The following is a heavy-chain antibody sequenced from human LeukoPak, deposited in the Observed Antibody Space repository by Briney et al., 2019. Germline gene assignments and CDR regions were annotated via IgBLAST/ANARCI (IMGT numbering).Heavy chain of an antibody. CDR3: VTDYGA. V-gene: IGHV1-69*13. J-gene: IGHJ5*02. CDR2: IIPMFDKP. D-gene: IGHD4-17*01. Sequence: ASVKVSCKVSGGTFSSYVLRWVRQAPGQGLEWMGGIIPMFDKPNYARKFQGRVAISADGSTSTTYMELSSLRSDDTAIYYCVTDYGAWGQGTLVTVSS. CDR1: GGTFSSYV.